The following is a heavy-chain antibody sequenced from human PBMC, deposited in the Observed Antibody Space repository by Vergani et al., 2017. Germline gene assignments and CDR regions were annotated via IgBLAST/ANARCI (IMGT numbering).Heavy chain of an antibody. CDR3: AKKGGSLYYYGVDV. Sequence: QEQLLQSGGGVVQPAGSLRLSCIGSGDTFGNFDMHWVRQAPGKGLAWVAFIRYDGSNPQYIDSVEDRVTISRDNSKDTLFLQMNCLRPEDTDTYFCAKKGGSLYYYGVDVWGQGTMITVSS. CDR2: IRYDGSNP. D-gene: IGHD1-26*01. V-gene: IGHV3-30*02. J-gene: IGHJ6*02. CDR1: GDTFGNFD.